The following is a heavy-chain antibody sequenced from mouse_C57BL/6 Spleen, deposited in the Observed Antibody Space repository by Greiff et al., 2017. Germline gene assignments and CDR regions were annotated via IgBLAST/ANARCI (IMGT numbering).Heavy chain of an antibody. CDR2: IDPEDGDT. CDR1: GFNIKDYY. J-gene: IGHJ3*01. V-gene: IGHV14-1*01. CDR3: TETGTRFAY. D-gene: IGHD4-1*01. Sequence: DVKLQESGAELVRPGASVKLSCTASGFNIKDYYMHWVKQRPEQGLEWIGRIDPEDGDTEYATKFQGKATITADTSSNTAYLQLSSLTSEDTAVYYGTETGTRFAYWGQGTLVTVSA.